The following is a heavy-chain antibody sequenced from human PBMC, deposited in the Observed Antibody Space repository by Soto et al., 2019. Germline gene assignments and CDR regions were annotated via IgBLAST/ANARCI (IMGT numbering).Heavy chain of an antibody. J-gene: IGHJ6*03. V-gene: IGHV3-53*04. Sequence: EVQLVESGGGLVQPGGSLRLSCAASGFTVSSNYMSWVRQAPGKGLEWVSVIYSGGSTYYADSVKGRFTISRHNSKNTLDLQRNRRRAEDTAVYYCGPYCSSTSCGNETYYYYYMDVWGKGTTVTVS. CDR2: IYSGGST. CDR3: GPYCSSTSCGNETYYYYYMDV. CDR1: GFTVSSNY. D-gene: IGHD2-2*01.